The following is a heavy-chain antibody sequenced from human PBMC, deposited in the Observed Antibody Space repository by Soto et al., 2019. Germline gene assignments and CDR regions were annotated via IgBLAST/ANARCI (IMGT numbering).Heavy chain of an antibody. Sequence: EVQLLESGGGLVQPGGSLRLSCAASGFTFSSYAMSWVRQAPGKGLEGVSAISGSGGSTYYADTVKGRFNISRDNSNNTLDLQMNSLRAQDTAVYYFAKATSVLAARPKNAFDIWGQGTMVTVSS. J-gene: IGHJ3*02. V-gene: IGHV3-23*01. D-gene: IGHD6-6*01. CDR3: AKATSVLAARPKNAFDI. CDR1: GFTFSSYA. CDR2: ISGSGGST.